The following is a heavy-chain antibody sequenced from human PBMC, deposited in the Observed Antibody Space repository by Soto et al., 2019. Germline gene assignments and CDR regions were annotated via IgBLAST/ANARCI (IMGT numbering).Heavy chain of an antibody. CDR3: AKGEAGHSPFDS. Sequence: EVQLLESGGGFIQPGESLILSCAASGFTFSNYAMSWVRQAPGKGPEWVSAISGSGGSTYYADSVKGRFTFSRENSRNTLYLQMNSLRADDTAVYYCAKGEAGHSPFDSWGQGILVTVSS. CDR1: GFTFSNYA. CDR2: ISGSGGST. V-gene: IGHV3-23*01. J-gene: IGHJ4*02.